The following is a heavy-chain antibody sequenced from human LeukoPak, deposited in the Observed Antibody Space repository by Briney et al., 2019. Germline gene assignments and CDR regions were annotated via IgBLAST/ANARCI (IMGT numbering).Heavy chain of an antibody. D-gene: IGHD2-21*02. CDR3: ARDQAYCGGDCYFDF. V-gene: IGHV4-38-2*02. CDR2: IYHSGST. J-gene: IGHJ4*02. Sequence: SETLSLTCAVSDYSISSAYYWGWIRQPPGKGLEWIGSIYHSGSTDYNPSLKSRVTISVDTSKNQFSLKLRSVTAADTAVYYCARDQAYCGGDCYFDFWGQGTLVTDSS. CDR1: DYSISSAYY.